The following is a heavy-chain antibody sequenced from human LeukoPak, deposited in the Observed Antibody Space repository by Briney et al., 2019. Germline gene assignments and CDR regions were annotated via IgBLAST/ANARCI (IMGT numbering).Heavy chain of an antibody. CDR2: INYGGST. CDR1: GGSISSSNYY. CDR3: ATSGYAGNARFDY. D-gene: IGHD4-23*01. V-gene: IGHV4-39*01. J-gene: IGHJ4*02. Sequence: SETLSLTCTVSGGSISSSNYYWGWIRQPPGKGLEWIGSINYGGSTYHNPSLKSRFTISVDTSKNQFSLKLSSVTAADTAMYFCATSGYAGNARFDYWGQGTLVTVSS.